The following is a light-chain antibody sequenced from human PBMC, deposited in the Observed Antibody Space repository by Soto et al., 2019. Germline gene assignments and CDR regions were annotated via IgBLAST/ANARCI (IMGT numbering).Light chain of an antibody. CDR1: ESVGST. V-gene: IGKV3-15*01. Sequence: EIFMTQSPATLSVSPGEKVILSCRASESVGSTLAWYQQKPCQAPRLLFRGASTRATGVPARFSCSRSGTEFALTNSSLQSEDFAVYYWHQYSTSLSFGGGITLEIK. CDR3: HQYSTSLS. CDR2: GAS. J-gene: IGKJ4*02.